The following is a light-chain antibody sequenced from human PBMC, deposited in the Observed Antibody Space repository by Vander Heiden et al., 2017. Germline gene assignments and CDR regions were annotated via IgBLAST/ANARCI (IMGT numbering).Light chain of an antibody. CDR2: KAS. Sequence: DIQMTQSPSILSASVGDRVSITCRASQSISTWLAWYQQKPGEAPKLLIYKASVLETMVPARFSGRGSGTEFTLTISSLQPDDFATYYCQQCNTFSFGGGTKVEIK. CDR3: QQCNTFS. V-gene: IGKV1-5*03. J-gene: IGKJ4*01. CDR1: QSISTW.